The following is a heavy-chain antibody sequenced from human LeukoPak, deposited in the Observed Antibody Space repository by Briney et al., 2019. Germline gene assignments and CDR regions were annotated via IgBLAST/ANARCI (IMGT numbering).Heavy chain of an antibody. V-gene: IGHV3-7*01. D-gene: IGHD3-3*01. CDR2: IKQDASER. Sequence: GGSLRLSCAASGFTFSDYYMSWIRQAPGKGLEWVANIKQDASERYYVDSVRGRFTISRDNTRNSQYLQMNSLRVEDTAMYYCATDGGPFDHWGQGILVTVSS. J-gene: IGHJ4*02. CDR3: ATDGGPFDH. CDR1: GFTFSDYY.